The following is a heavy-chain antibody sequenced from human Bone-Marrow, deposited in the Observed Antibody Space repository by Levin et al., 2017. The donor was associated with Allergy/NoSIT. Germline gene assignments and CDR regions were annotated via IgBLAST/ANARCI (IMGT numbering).Heavy chain of an antibody. CDR2: INQDGSHK. D-gene: IGHD4-17*01. V-gene: IGHV3-7*03. CDR1: GFTFSDYA. Sequence: GGSLRLSCAASGFTFSDYAMIWVRQAPGKGLEWVANINQDGSHKYYVDSVKDRFTISRDNGKKSMFLQMNSLRAEDTAVYYCARGRRGGDYEGEAFDFWGQGTMVTVSS. CDR3: ARGRRGGDYEGEAFDF. J-gene: IGHJ3*01.